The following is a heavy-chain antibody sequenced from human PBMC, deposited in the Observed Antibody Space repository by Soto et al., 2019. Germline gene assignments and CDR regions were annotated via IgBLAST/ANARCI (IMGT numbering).Heavy chain of an antibody. Sequence: SETLSLTCAVYGGSFSGYYWSWIRQPPEKGLEWIGDINHSGRTNYNPSLTSRVTISVDTSNNQFPLKLNSVTAADTAIYYCVKHRDCAGDTCYSGKFDPWGQGTLVTVSS. CDR3: VKHRDCAGDTCYSGKFDP. CDR1: GGSFSGYY. D-gene: IGHD2-15*01. CDR2: INHSGRT. J-gene: IGHJ5*02. V-gene: IGHV4-34*01.